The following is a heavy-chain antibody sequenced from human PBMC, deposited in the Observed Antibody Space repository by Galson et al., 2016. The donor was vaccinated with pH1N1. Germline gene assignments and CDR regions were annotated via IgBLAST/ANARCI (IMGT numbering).Heavy chain of an antibody. J-gene: IGHJ6*02. Sequence: SVKVSCKASGGTISEYAISWVRQAPGQGLEWMGGIIPTFGTPNYAQNFRGRLKITADKSTSTVYLEKKSLTPDDTAVYYCARGRVPIFGVIKYYGMDVWGQGTTVTVSS. V-gene: IGHV1-69*06. CDR1: GGTISEYA. D-gene: IGHD3-3*01. CDR3: ARGRVPIFGVIKYYGMDV. CDR2: IIPTFGTP.